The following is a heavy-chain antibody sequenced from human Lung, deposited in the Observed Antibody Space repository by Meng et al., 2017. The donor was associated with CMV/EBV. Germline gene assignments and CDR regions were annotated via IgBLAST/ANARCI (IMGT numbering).Heavy chain of an antibody. CDR2: IYYSGST. V-gene: IGHV4-39*01. J-gene: IGHJ3*02. CDR3: ARQRPVLDAFEI. CDR1: GGSISISSYY. D-gene: IGHD3-3*01. Sequence: SXTLSLXCRVSGGSISISSYYWGWIRQPPGRGLEWSGSIYYSGSTYYNPSLKSRVTISVDTSKNQFSRKLRSVTAADTGVYYCARQRPVLDAFEIWGQGPMVTVSS.